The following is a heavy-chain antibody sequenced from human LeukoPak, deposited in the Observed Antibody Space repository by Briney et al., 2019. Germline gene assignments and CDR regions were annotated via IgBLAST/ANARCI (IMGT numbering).Heavy chain of an antibody. CDR2: IYYSGIT. J-gene: IGHJ4*02. CDR1: GGSISSISYY. CDR3: ARHMKVEAVTPRYDC. Sequence: SETLSLTCTVSGGSISSISYYWGWIRQPPGKGLEWIGSIYYSGITYYNPSLKGRVTISGDTSTNQFYLELSSVTAADTAVYYCARHMKVEAVTPRYDCWGQGTLVTVSS. D-gene: IGHD3-22*01. V-gene: IGHV4-39*01.